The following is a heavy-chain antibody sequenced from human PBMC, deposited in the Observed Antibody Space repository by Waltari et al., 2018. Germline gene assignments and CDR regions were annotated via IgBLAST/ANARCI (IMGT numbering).Heavy chain of an antibody. J-gene: IGHJ4*02. D-gene: IGHD2-2*01. Sequence: QVQLQESGPGLVKPSETLSLTCTVSGGSISSYYWSWIRQPPGKGLEWIGYIYYSGSTNYNPSLKSRVTISVDTSKNQFSLKLRSVTAADTAVYYCARGPYAADYWGQGTLVTVSS. CDR3: ARGPYAADY. CDR1: GGSISSYY. CDR2: IYYSGST. V-gene: IGHV4-59*01.